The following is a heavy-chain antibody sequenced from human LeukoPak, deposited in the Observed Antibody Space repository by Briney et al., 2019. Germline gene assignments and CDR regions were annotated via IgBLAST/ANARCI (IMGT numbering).Heavy chain of an antibody. Sequence: GGSLRLSCAASGFTFSSYSMNWVRQAPGKGLEWVSSISSSSSYIYYADSVKGRFTISRDNAKNSLYLQMNSLRAEDTAVYYCARDKGSSARDYFDYWGQGTLVTVSS. CDR2: ISSSSSYI. J-gene: IGHJ4*02. CDR1: GFTFSSYS. D-gene: IGHD6-6*01. CDR3: ARDKGSSARDYFDY. V-gene: IGHV3-21*01.